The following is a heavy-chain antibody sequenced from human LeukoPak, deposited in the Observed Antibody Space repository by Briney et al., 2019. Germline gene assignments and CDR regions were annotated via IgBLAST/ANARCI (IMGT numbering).Heavy chain of an antibody. J-gene: IGHJ4*02. CDR1: GYSFTSYW. CDR2: IYPGDSDT. V-gene: IGHV5-51*01. CDR3: ARRVFSCGGDCYYFDY. D-gene: IGHD2-21*02. Sequence: GESLKISCKGSGYSFTSYWIGWVGQMPGKGLEWMGIIYPGDSDTRYSPSFQGQVTISADKSISTAYLQWSSLKASDTAMYYCARRVFSCGGDCYYFDYWGQGTLVTVSS.